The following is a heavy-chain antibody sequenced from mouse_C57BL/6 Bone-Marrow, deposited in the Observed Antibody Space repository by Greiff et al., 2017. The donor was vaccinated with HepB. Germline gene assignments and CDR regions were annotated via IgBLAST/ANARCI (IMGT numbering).Heavy chain of an antibody. V-gene: IGHV3-6*01. J-gene: IGHJ3*01. Sequence: VQLQQSGPGLVKPSQSLSLTCSVTGYSITSGYYWNWIRQFPGNKLEWMGYISYDGSNNYNPSLKNRISITRDTSKNQFFLKLNSVTSEDTATYYCARGGLITTVVVPRFAYWGQGTLVTVSA. CDR3: ARGGLITTVVVPRFAY. CDR1: GYSITSGYY. D-gene: IGHD1-1*01. CDR2: ISYDGSN.